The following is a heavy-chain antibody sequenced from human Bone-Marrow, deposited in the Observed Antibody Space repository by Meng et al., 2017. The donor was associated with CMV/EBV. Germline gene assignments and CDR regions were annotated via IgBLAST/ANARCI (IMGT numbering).Heavy chain of an antibody. D-gene: IGHD3-9*01. CDR1: ASISSYY. Sequence: ASISSYYWSWIRQPAGKGLEWIGRIYTSGSTNYHPSLKSRVTMSVDTSKNQFSLKLSSVTAADTAVYYCARGLDYDILTGYNNWFDPWGQGTLVTVSS. J-gene: IGHJ5*02. CDR2: IYTSGST. V-gene: IGHV4-4*07. CDR3: ARGLDYDILTGYNNWFDP.